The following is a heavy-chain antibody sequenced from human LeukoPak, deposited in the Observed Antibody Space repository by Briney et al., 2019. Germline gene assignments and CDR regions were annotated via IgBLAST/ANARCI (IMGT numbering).Heavy chain of an antibody. Sequence: PSETLSLTCTVSGGSISSYYWSWIRQPPGKGLEWIGYIYYSGSTNYNPSLKSRVTISVDTSKNQFSLKLSSVTAADTAVYYCARQEWLVRAPFDYWGQGTLVTVSS. J-gene: IGHJ4*02. D-gene: IGHD6-19*01. CDR2: IYYSGST. CDR1: GGSISSYY. V-gene: IGHV4-59*08. CDR3: ARQEWLVRAPFDY.